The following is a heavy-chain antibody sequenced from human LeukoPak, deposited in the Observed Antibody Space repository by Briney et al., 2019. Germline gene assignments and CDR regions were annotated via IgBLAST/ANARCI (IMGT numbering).Heavy chain of an antibody. CDR3: AKDRSCTNNICHGDFDY. V-gene: IGHV3-23*01. CDR1: GFTFSNYA. J-gene: IGHJ4*02. D-gene: IGHD2-8*01. CDR2: ISGSGGDT. Sequence: PGGSLRLSCAASGFTFSNYAMSWVRQAPGKGLEWVSGISGSGGDTYYADSVKGRFTISRDDYKNALYLQVNSLRAEDTAVYYCAKDRSCTNNICHGDFDYWGQGTLVTVSS.